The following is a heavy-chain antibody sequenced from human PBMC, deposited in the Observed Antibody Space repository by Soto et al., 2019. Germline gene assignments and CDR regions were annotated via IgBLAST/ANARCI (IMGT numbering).Heavy chain of an antibody. CDR1: GFTFSSYA. Sequence: GGSLRLSCAASGFTFSSYAMSWVRQAPGKGLEWVSAISGSGGSTYYADSVKGRFTISRDNSKNTLYLQMNSLRGEDTAVYYCARDLVRFGVVATISEYWGQGTLVTVSS. CDR2: ISGSGGST. D-gene: IGHD5-12*01. CDR3: ARDLVRFGVVATISEY. V-gene: IGHV3-23*01. J-gene: IGHJ4*02.